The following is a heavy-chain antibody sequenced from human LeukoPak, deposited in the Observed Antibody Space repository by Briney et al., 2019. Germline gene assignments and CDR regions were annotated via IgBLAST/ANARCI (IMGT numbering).Heavy chain of an antibody. CDR1: GFTFSSYG. J-gene: IGHJ4*02. V-gene: IGHV3-30*18. Sequence: PGRSLRFSCAASGFTFSSYGMHWVRQAPGKGLEWVAVISYDGSNKYYADSVKGRFTISRDNSKNTLYLQMNSLRAEDTAVYYCANYYGSEYYFDYWGQGTLVTVSS. D-gene: IGHD3-10*01. CDR3: ANYYGSEYYFDY. CDR2: ISYDGSNK.